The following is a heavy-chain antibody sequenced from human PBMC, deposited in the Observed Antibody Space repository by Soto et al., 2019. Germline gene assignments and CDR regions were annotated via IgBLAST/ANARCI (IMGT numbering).Heavy chain of an antibody. CDR3: ARDGNYYDSSGYYYNPPDY. D-gene: IGHD3-22*01. Sequence: QVQLVQSGAEVKKPGASVKVSCKASGYTFTSYGISWVRQAPGQGLEWMGWISAYNGNTNYAQKLQGRVTMTTDTSTSTAYMELRSLRSDDTAVYYCARDGNYYDSSGYYYNPPDYWGQGTLVTVSS. CDR2: ISAYNGNT. V-gene: IGHV1-18*01. CDR1: GYTFTSYG. J-gene: IGHJ4*02.